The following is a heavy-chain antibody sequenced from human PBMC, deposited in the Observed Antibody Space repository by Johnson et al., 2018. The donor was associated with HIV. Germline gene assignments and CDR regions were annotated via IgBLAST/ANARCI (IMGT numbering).Heavy chain of an antibody. CDR1: GFTFSDYY. J-gene: IGHJ3*02. V-gene: IGHV3-11*04. D-gene: IGHD7-27*01. CDR2: ISWSGRTI. Sequence: QVQLVESGGGLVKPGGSLRLSCAASGFTFSDYYMTWIRQAPGKGLEWISYISWSGRTIYYADSVKGRFTISMDNAKNSLYLQMNNLRAEDTAVYYCARVGDWGSAYDAFDIWGQGKMVTVSS. CDR3: ARVGDWGSAYDAFDI.